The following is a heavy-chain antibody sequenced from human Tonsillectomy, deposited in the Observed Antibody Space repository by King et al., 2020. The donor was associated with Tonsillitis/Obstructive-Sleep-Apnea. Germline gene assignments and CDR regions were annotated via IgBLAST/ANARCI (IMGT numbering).Heavy chain of an antibody. D-gene: IGHD6-19*01. V-gene: IGHV2-5*02. CDR2: SYGDDDN. CDR3: AHIQSGYNSGWDEVFFDY. CDR1: GLSLTTSAVG. J-gene: IGHJ4*02. Sequence: TLQESGPTLVKPPQTLTLTCTVSGLSLTTSAVGVGWIRQPPGKALEWLAFSYGDDDNRYSPSLKSRLTVTKDNSKNEVVLTMNNMDPVDTATYYCAHIQSGYNSGWDEVFFDYGGQGTPGLVSP.